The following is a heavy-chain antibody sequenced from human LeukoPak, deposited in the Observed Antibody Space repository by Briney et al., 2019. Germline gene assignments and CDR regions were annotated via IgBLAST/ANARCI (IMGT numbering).Heavy chain of an antibody. CDR1: GFTFSTYW. CDR3: ARDSAGNDY. J-gene: IGHJ4*02. CDR2: IKQDGSEK. V-gene: IGHV3-7*01. D-gene: IGHD6-13*01. Sequence: GGSLRLSCAASGFTFSTYWMSWVRQAPGEGLEWVAHIKQDGSEKYYVDSVKGRFTISRDNAKNSLYLQMNSLRAEDTAMYYCARDSAGNDYWGQGTLVTVSS.